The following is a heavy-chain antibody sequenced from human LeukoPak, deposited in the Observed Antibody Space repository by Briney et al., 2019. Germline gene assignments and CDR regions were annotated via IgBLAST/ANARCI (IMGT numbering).Heavy chain of an antibody. J-gene: IGHJ4*02. Sequence: PGRSLRLSCAASGFTFSSYGMHWVRQAPGKGLEWVAVISYDGSNEYYADSVKGRFTISRDNSKNTLYLQMNSLRAEDTAVYYCAKDQYYYDSSGYYFDYWGQGTLVTVSS. CDR2: ISYDGSNE. V-gene: IGHV3-30*18. D-gene: IGHD3-22*01. CDR1: GFTFSSYG. CDR3: AKDQYYYDSSGYYFDY.